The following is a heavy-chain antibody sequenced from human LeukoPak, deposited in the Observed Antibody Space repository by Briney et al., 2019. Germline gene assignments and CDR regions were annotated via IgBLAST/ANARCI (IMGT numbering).Heavy chain of an antibody. D-gene: IGHD1-7*01. J-gene: IGHJ4*02. CDR3: ARDLANWNYVFDY. CDR1: GFTFSSYA. Sequence: GGSLRFSCAASGFTFSSYAMHWVRQAPGKGLEWVAVISYDGSNKYYADSVKGRFTISRDNSKNTLYLQMNSLRAEDTAVYYCARDLANWNYVFDYWGQGTLVTVSS. CDR2: ISYDGSNK. V-gene: IGHV3-30*01.